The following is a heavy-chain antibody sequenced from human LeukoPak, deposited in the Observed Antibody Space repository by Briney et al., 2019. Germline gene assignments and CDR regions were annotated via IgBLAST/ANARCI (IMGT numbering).Heavy chain of an antibody. J-gene: IGHJ4*02. CDR1: GFTFDGYA. D-gene: IGHD6-19*01. V-gene: IGHV3-9*01. CDR2: ISWNSGSI. Sequence: GRSLRLSCAASGFTFDGYAMHWVRQAPGKGLEWVSGISWNSGSIGYADSVKGRFTISRDNAKNSLYLQMNSLRAEDTALYYCAKDRLQWLVLDYWGQGTLVTVSS. CDR3: AKDRLQWLVLDY.